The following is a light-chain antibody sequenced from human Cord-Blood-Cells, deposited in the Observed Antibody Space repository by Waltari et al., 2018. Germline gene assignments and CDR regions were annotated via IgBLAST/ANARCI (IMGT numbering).Light chain of an antibody. CDR3: QQSYSTPWT. CDR2: AAS. CDR1: QSISSY. Sequence: DIQMTQSPSSLSASVGDRVTITCRASQSISSYINWYQQKPGKAPKLLIYAASSLQSGVPSRFSDSGSGTDFTLTISSLQPEDCATYYCQQSYSTPWTFGQGTKVEIK. J-gene: IGKJ1*01. V-gene: IGKV1-39*01.